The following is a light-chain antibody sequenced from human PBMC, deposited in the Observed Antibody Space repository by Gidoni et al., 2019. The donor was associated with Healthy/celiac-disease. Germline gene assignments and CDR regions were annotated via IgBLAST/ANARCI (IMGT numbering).Light chain of an antibody. Sequence: DIQMTQSPSSLSAAVGDRVTITCRASPSISSYLNWYQQKPGKAPKLLIYAASSLQSGVPSRFSRSGSATDFTLTISSLQPEDFATYYCQQSYSTPRTCXGXTKVXIK. J-gene: IGKJ4*01. CDR3: QQSYSTPRT. CDR1: PSISSY. CDR2: AAS. V-gene: IGKV1-39*01.